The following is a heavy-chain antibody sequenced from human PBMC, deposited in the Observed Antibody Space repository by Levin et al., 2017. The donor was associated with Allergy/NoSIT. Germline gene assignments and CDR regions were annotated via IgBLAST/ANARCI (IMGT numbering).Heavy chain of an antibody. CDR3: ARGVCSGSSCYTADYYYYYGLDV. D-gene: IGHD2-2*02. CDR1: GYTFTDYD. CDR2: LNPKSGYT. Sequence: PQASVKVSCKASGYTFTDYDINWVRQAAGQGLEWMGWLNPKSGYTGYAQRFQGRVTMTSATSIDTAYMEVTSLTSDDTAVYYCARGVCSGSSCYTADYYYYYGLDVWGQGTTVTVSS. J-gene: IGHJ6*02. V-gene: IGHV1-8*01.